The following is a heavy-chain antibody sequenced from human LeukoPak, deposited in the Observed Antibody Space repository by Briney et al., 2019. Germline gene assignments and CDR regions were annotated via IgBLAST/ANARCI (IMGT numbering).Heavy chain of an antibody. CDR2: TSYDGSNK. CDR1: GFPFSSYV. J-gene: IGHJ5*02. D-gene: IGHD1-14*01. Sequence: GGSLRLSCAASGFPFSSYVMHWVRQAPGKGLEWVSFTSYDGSNKYYADSVKGRFTISRDNSKNTLYLQMDSLRAKDTALYYCAKGSGINHYHWIDPWGQGTLVTVSS. CDR3: AKGSGINHYHWIDP. V-gene: IGHV3-30*18.